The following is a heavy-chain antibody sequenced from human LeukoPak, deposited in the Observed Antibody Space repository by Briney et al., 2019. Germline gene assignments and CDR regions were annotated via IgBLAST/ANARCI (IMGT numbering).Heavy chain of an antibody. V-gene: IGHV4-61*02. CDR2: IYTSGST. Sequence: SETLSLTCTVSGGSISSGSYYWSWIRQPAGKGLEWIGRIYTSGSTNYNPSLKSRVTISVDTSKNQFSLKLSSVTAADTAVYYCARMSVAATYYYYYMDVWGKGATVTISS. CDR1: GGSISSGSYY. CDR3: ARMSVAATYYYYYMDV. J-gene: IGHJ6*03. D-gene: IGHD6-6*01.